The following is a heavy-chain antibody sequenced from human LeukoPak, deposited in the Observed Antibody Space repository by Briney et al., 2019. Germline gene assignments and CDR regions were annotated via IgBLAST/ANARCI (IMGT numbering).Heavy chain of an antibody. CDR2: IIPIFGTA. Sequence: RGASVKVSCKASGGTFSSYAISWVRQAPGQGLEWMGGIIPIFGTANYAQKFQGRVTITADKSTSTAYMELSSLRSEDTAVYYCARHPEGIGSGWYSRYYYYYMDVWGKGTTVTVSS. V-gene: IGHV1-69*06. J-gene: IGHJ6*03. CDR3: ARHPEGIGSGWYSRYYYYYMDV. CDR1: GGTFSSYA. D-gene: IGHD6-19*01.